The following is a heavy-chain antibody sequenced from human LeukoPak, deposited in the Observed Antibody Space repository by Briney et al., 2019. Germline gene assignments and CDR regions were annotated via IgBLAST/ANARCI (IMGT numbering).Heavy chain of an antibody. Sequence: GGSLRLSCAASGFPFSSYWMSWVRQAPGKGLEWVANIKQDGSEKYYVDSVKGRFTISRDNAKNSLYLQMNSLRAEDTAVYYCARASWAFDIWGQGTMVTVSS. CDR3: ARASWAFDI. CDR1: GFPFSSYW. J-gene: IGHJ3*02. V-gene: IGHV3-7*01. CDR2: IKQDGSEK.